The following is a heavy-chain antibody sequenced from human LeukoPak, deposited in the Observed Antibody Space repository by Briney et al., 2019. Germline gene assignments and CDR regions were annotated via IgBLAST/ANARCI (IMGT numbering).Heavy chain of an antibody. D-gene: IGHD7-27*01. CDR3: ARDLHWGPDY. V-gene: IGHV1-2*02. Sequence: ASVKVSCRASGYTFADFYMHWVRQAPGQGLEWMGWINPYTGDTNYAQKFQGRVAVTRDMSINTAYMEVSRLRSDDTAVYYCARDLHWGPDYWGQGTLVTVSP. CDR1: GYTFADFY. CDR2: INPYTGDT. J-gene: IGHJ4*02.